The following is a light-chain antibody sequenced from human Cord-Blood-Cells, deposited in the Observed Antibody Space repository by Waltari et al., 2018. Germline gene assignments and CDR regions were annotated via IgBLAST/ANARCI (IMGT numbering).Light chain of an antibody. CDR3: CSYAGSSTWV. Sequence: QSALTQPASVSGSPGPSITISCTGTSSDVGSYNLVPWYQQHPGKAPKLIIYEGSKRPSGVSNRFSGSKSGNTASLTISGLQAEDEADYYCCSYAGSSTWVFGGGTKLTVL. J-gene: IGLJ3*02. V-gene: IGLV2-23*01. CDR1: SSDVGSYNL. CDR2: EGS.